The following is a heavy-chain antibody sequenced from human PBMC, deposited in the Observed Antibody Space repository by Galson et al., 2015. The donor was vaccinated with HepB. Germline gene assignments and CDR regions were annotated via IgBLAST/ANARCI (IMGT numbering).Heavy chain of an antibody. CDR2: IYSGGST. CDR1: RFTVSSNY. CDR3: ARSYCGGDCPLYYFDY. D-gene: IGHD2-21*02. J-gene: IGHJ4*02. Sequence: SLRLSCAASRFTVSSNYMSWVRQAPGKGLEWVSVIYSGGSTYYADSVKGRFTISRDNSKNTLYLQMNSLRAEDTAVYYCARSYCGGDCPLYYFDYWGQGTLVTVSS. V-gene: IGHV3-66*01.